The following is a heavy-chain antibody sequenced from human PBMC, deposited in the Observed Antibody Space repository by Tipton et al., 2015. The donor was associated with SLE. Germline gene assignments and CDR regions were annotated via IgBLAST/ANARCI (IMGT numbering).Heavy chain of an antibody. D-gene: IGHD2-8*01. CDR1: GGSTSSHY. CDR2: VYHDGST. V-gene: IGHV4-59*11. J-gene: IGHJ6*02. Sequence: GLVKPSETLSLTCTVSGGSTSSHYWSWIRQPPGKGLEWIGYVYHDGSTDYNPPLKSRVTISVDTSKNQFSLKLNSVTAADTAVYYCARDPNGVRTGTYPFYYYGMDVWGQGTTVTVSS. CDR3: ARDPNGVRTGTYPFYYYGMDV.